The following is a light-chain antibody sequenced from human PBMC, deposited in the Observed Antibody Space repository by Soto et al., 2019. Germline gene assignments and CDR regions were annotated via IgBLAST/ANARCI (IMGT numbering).Light chain of an antibody. J-gene: IGKJ1*01. CDR1: QSFHTW. V-gene: IGKV1-5*01. CDR2: DAS. Sequence: DIQMTQSPSTLSASVGDRVTITCRASQSFHTWVAWYQQNPGKAPKLLIYDASSLGSGVPSRFSGSESGTEFTLTISSLQPDDFATYYCQQYDSYWKFGQGTKVEIK. CDR3: QQYDSYWK.